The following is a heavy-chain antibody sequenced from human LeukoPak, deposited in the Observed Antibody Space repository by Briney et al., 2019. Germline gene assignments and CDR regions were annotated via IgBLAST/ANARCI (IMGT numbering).Heavy chain of an antibody. CDR3: ARDRVGATLYFDY. D-gene: IGHD1-26*01. CDR1: GFTFSFYG. V-gene: IGHV3-23*01. CDR2: LSGSGGTT. Sequence: GALRLSCAASGFTFSFYGMSWVRQAPGKGLEWVSALSGSGGTTYYADFMKGRFTISRDNSKNTLYLQMNSLRVEDTAVYYCARDRVGATLYFDYWGQGTLVTVSS. J-gene: IGHJ4*02.